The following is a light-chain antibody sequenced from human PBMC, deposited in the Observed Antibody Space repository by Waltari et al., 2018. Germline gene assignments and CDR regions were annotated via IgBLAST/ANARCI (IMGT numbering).Light chain of an antibody. J-gene: IGLJ1*01. CDR2: DVS. Sequence: QSALTQPRSVSGSPGQSVTISCTGISSDVFVSWYQEHPGKAPKVVIYDVSKRPSGVPERFSGSKSGSTASLTISGLQDEDEADYYCCSYMSGYIYDFGTGTKVTVL. CDR3: CSYMSGYIYD. CDR1: SSDVF. V-gene: IGLV2-11*01.